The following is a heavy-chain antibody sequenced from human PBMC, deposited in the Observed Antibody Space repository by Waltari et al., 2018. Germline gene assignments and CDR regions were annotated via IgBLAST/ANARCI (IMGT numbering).Heavy chain of an antibody. CDR2: ISSASTYI. J-gene: IGHJ4*02. V-gene: IGHV3-21*04. Sequence: EVQLVESGGGLVQPGGSLRLSCAASGFTFGDYAIHWVRQAPGKGLEWVSSISSASTYIYYSESAKGRFAISRDNAKNSVFLQMDSLRAEDTAVYFCTRMGYGANSKRFDVWGPGVLVTVSS. CDR1: GFTFGDYA. D-gene: IGHD4-17*01. CDR3: TRMGYGANSKRFDV.